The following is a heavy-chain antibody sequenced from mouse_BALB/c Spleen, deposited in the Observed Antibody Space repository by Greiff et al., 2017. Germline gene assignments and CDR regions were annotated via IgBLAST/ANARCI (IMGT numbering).Heavy chain of an antibody. CDR2: INPSNGGT. Sequence: VQLQQSGAELVKPGASVKLSCKASGYTFTSYYMYWVKQRPGQGLEWIGEINPSNGGTNFNEKFKSKATLTVDKSSSTAYMQLSSLTSEDSAVYFCTRWGYRYEGYAMDYWGQGTSVTVSS. CDR1: GYTFTSYY. J-gene: IGHJ4*01. D-gene: IGHD2-14*01. V-gene: IGHV1S81*02. CDR3: TRWGYRYEGYAMDY.